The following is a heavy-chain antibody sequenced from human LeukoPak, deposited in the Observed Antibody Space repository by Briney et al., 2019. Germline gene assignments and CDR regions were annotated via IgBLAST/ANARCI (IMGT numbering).Heavy chain of an antibody. Sequence: PGGSLRLSCAASGFTFSSYAMPWVRQAPGKGLEWAAVISYDGSNKYYADSVKGRFTISRDNSKNTLYLQMNSLRAEDTAVYYCARYGGSFSDFDYWGQGTLVTVSS. D-gene: IGHD4-23*01. CDR2: ISYDGSNK. CDR1: GFTFSSYA. V-gene: IGHV3-30-3*01. J-gene: IGHJ4*02. CDR3: ARYGGSFSDFDY.